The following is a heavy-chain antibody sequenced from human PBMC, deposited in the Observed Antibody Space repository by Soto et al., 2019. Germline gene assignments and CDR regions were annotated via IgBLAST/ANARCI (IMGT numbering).Heavy chain of an antibody. CDR1: GDTFKNCV. CDR3: AAELGFGKLSVV. CDR2: IIPLFGTT. Sequence: QVQLVQSGVEVRRPGSSVKVSCKASGDTFKNCVISWVRQAPGQGLEWLGGIIPLFGTTDFAQRFQGRLTITTDESTTTAYMELSRLRSEDMATYYCAAELGFGKLSVVWGQGTTVIVSS. V-gene: IGHV1-69*01. J-gene: IGHJ6*02. D-gene: IGHD3-10*01.